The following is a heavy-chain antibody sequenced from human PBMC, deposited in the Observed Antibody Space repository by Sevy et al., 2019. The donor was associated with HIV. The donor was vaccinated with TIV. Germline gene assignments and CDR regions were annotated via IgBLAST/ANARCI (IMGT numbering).Heavy chain of an antibody. CDR2: IWFDGSNT. Sequence: GGSLRLSCAASGFTFSTYGMHWVRQAPGKGLEWVAVIWFDGSNTYYADSVKGRFTISRDNSKNTLYLQMNSLRAEDTAVYYCARSSTVVTPGLFDPWGQGTLVTVSS. CDR1: GFTFSTYG. J-gene: IGHJ5*02. CDR3: ARSSTVVTPGLFDP. D-gene: IGHD4-17*01. V-gene: IGHV3-33*01.